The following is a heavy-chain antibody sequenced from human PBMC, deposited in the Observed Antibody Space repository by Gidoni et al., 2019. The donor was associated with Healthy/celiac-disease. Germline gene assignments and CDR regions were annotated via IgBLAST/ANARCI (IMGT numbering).Heavy chain of an antibody. D-gene: IGHD6-13*01. CDR2: IYYSGST. J-gene: IGHJ3*02. Sequence: QVQLQESGPGLVKPSQTLSLTCTVSGGSISSGDYYWSWIRQPPGKGLEWIGYIYYSGSTYYNPSLKSRVTISVDTSKNQFSLKLSSVTAADTAVYYCAREPGIAAAGNRGAFDIWGQGTMVTVSS. CDR3: AREPGIAAAGNRGAFDI. V-gene: IGHV4-30-4*01. CDR1: GGSISSGDYY.